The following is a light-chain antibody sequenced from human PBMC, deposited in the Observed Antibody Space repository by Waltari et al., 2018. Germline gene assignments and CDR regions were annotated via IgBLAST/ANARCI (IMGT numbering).Light chain of an antibody. V-gene: IGKV3-20*01. J-gene: IGKJ2*01. Sequence: EIVLTQSPGTLSLSPGERATLSCRASQSVSSSDLAWYQQKPGQAPSLLIYATSSRATGIPDRFSGSGSGTDFTLTISRLEPEDFAVYYCQQYGSSPYTFGQGTKLEIK. CDR2: ATS. CDR3: QQYGSSPYT. CDR1: QSVSSSD.